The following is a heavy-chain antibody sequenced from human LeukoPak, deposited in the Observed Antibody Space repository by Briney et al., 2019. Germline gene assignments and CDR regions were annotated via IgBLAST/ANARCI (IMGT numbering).Heavy chain of an antibody. CDR3: ARNRYYGSGSYYNQPYYFDY. V-gene: IGHV4-34*01. CDR2: INHSGST. Sequence: SETLSLTCAVYGGSFSGYYWSWIRQPPGKGLEWIGEINHSGSTNYNPSLKTRVTISVHTSKNQFSMTLRSVTAADTAVYYCARNRYYGSGSYYNQPYYFDYWGQGTLVTVSS. D-gene: IGHD3-10*01. J-gene: IGHJ4*02. CDR1: GGSFSGYY.